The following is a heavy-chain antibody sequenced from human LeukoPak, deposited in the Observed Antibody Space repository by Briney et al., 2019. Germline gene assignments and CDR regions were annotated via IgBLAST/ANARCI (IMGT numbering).Heavy chain of an antibody. Sequence: SVKVSCKASGGTFSSSAISWVRQAPGQGLEWMGRIIPIFGTANYAQKFQGRVTITTDESTSTAYMELSSLRSEDTAVYYCASDHDYRAFDYWGQGTLVTASS. D-gene: IGHD4-11*01. J-gene: IGHJ4*02. CDR1: GGTFSSSA. CDR3: ASDHDYRAFDY. CDR2: IIPIFGTA. V-gene: IGHV1-69*05.